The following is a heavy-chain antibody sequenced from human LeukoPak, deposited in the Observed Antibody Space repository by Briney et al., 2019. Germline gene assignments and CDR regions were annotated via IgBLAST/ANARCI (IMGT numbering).Heavy chain of an antibody. CDR1: GFTFSAYA. CDR2: LSGSGGST. J-gene: IGHJ4*02. V-gene: IGHV3-23*01. CDR3: AMDYPSTGYC. D-gene: IGHD5/OR15-5a*01. Sequence: TGGSLRLSCAASGFTFSAYAMTWVRQAPGKGLEWVSTLSGSGGSTHYADSVKGRFTISRDNSKNTLYLQMDSLRAEDTAVYYCAMDYPSTGYCWGQGTLVTVSS.